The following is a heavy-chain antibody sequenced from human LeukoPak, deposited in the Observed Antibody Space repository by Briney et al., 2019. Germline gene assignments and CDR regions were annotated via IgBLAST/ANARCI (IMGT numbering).Heavy chain of an antibody. CDR3: ARRIGVNYGMDV. Sequence: GESLKISSKGSGYSSTTYWISWVRQMSGKGLEWMGTIDPSDSYTRYSPSFQGQVTISADKSISTAYLQWSSLKASDTAIYYCARRIGVNYGMDVWGQGTTVTVSS. CDR2: IDPSDSYT. CDR1: GYSSTTYW. V-gene: IGHV5-10-1*04. J-gene: IGHJ6*02. D-gene: IGHD2/OR15-2a*01.